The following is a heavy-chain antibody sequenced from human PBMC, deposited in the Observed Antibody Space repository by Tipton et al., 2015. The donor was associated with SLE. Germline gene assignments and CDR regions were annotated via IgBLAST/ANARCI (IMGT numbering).Heavy chain of an antibody. CDR3: AKSSAQLLLNYLDY. V-gene: IGHV3-30*18. Sequence: SLRLSCAASGFTLSSYGMHWVRQAPGKGLEWVAVISYDGSNEYYADSVKGRFTISRDNSKNTLYLQMNSLRAEDTAVYYCAKSSAQLLLNYLDYWGQGALVTVSS. CDR2: ISYDGSNE. J-gene: IGHJ4*02. CDR1: GFTLSSYG. D-gene: IGHD2-2*01.